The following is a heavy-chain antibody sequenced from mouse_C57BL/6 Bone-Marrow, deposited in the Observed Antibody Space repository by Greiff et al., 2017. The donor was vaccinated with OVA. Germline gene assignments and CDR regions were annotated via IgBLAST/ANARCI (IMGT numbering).Heavy chain of an antibody. CDR1: GFTFSSYT. CDR3: ASYYGNLGWFAY. J-gene: IGHJ3*01. V-gene: IGHV5-9*01. D-gene: IGHD2-1*01. Sequence: EVKLMESGGGLVKPGGSLKLSCAASGFTFSSYTMSWVRQTPEKRLEWVATISGGGGNTSYPDSVNGRFTISRDNAKNTLYLQMSSLRSEDTALYYCASYYGNLGWFAYWGQGTLVTVSA. CDR2: ISGGGGNT.